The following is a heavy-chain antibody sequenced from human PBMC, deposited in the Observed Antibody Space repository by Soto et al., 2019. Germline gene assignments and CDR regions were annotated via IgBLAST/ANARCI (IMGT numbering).Heavy chain of an antibody. Sequence: GASVKVSCKASGGTFSSYAISWVRQAPGQGLEWMGVIIPIFGTANYAQKFQGRVTITADESTSTAYMELSSLRSEDTAVYYCARGYCSGGSCYNYYYGMEVWGQGTTVTVSS. CDR2: IIPIFGTA. CDR1: GGTFSSYA. J-gene: IGHJ6*02. D-gene: IGHD2-15*01. CDR3: ARGYCSGGSCYNYYYGMEV. V-gene: IGHV1-69*13.